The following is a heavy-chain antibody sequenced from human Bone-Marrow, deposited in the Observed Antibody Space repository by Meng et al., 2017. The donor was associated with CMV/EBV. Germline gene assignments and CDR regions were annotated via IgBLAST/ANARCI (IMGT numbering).Heavy chain of an antibody. CDR3: ARGVVHDYSNRQWDIDQ. Sequence: SVKVSCKASGGTFSSHAISWVRQAPGQGLEWMGGLIPMFGTANFAQNFRGRVTLTTDGSTSTAYMELRSLRYEDTALYFCARGVVHDYSNRQWDIDQWGQGTLVNVSS. D-gene: IGHD4-11*01. CDR1: GGTFSSHA. CDR2: LIPMFGTA. J-gene: IGHJ4*02. V-gene: IGHV1-69*05.